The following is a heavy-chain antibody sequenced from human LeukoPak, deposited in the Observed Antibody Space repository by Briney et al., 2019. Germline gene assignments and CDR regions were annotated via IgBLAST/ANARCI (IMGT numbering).Heavy chain of an antibody. D-gene: IGHD3-22*01. V-gene: IGHV4-59*01. CDR2: IYYSGST. J-gene: IGHJ4*02. CDR3: ARVAIGVDY. Sequence: SETLSLTCTVSGGSISSYYWSWIRQPPGKGLEWIGYIYYSGSTNYNPSLKSRVTISVDTSKNKFSLKLSSVTAADTAVYYCARVAIGVDYWGQGTLVTVSS. CDR1: GGSISSYY.